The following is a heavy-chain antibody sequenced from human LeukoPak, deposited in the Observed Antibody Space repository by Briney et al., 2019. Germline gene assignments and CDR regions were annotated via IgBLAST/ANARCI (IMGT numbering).Heavy chain of an antibody. D-gene: IGHD3-10*01. V-gene: IGHV1-46*01. J-gene: IGHJ6*02. Sequence: ASVKVSCKASGYTFTSYYMHWVRRAPGQGLEWMGIINPNGGSTSYAQKFQGRVTMARDTSTSTVYMELSSLRSEDTAVYYCARAFYYFGSGSYSGYYAMDVWGQGTTVTVSS. CDR2: INPNGGST. CDR1: GYTFTSYY. CDR3: ARAFYYFGSGSYSGYYAMDV.